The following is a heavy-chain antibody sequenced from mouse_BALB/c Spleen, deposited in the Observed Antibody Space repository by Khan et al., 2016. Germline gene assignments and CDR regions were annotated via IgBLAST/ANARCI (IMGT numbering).Heavy chain of an antibody. CDR2: IDPANGNT. CDR3: ARSHYDCDVGFAY. D-gene: IGHD2-4*01. V-gene: IGHV14-3*02. Sequence: VQLQQSGAELVKPGASVKLSCTASGFNIKDTYMHWVKQRPEQGLEWIGRIDPANGNTKYDPKFQGKATITADTSSNTAYLQLSSLTSEDTAVSYCARSHYDCDVGFAYWGQGTLVTVSA. CDR1: GFNIKDTY. J-gene: IGHJ3*01.